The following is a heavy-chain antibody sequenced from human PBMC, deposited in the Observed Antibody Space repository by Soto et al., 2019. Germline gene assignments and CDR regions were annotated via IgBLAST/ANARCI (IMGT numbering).Heavy chain of an antibody. CDR1: GGSVSSTYW. CDR2: IYHSGSA. CDR3: ARYNAASGTYYFDY. V-gene: IGHV4-4*02. J-gene: IGHJ4*02. Sequence: KTSETLSLTCAVSGGSVSSTYWWSWVRQPPGKGLEWIGEIYHSGSANYNPSLKSRVTISVDNSKNQFSLNLNSVTAADTAVYYCARYNAASGTYYFDYWGQGTLVTVSS. D-gene: IGHD6-13*01.